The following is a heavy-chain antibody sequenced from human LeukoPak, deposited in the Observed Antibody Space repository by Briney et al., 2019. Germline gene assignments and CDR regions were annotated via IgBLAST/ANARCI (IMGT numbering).Heavy chain of an antibody. V-gene: IGHV3-30-3*01. CDR2: ISYDGSNK. CDR1: GFTFSSYA. CDR3: ARVGSMDV. D-gene: IGHD3-10*01. J-gene: IGHJ6*02. Sequence: PGGSLRLSCAASGFTFSSYAMHWVRQAPGKGLEWVAVISYDGSNKYYADSVKGRFTISRDNAKNSLYLQMNSLRAEDTAVYYCARVGSMDVWGQGTTVTVSS.